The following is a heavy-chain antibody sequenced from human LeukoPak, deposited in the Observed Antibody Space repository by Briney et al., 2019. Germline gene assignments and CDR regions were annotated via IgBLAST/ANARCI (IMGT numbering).Heavy chain of an antibody. CDR1: GFTFSSYA. CDR2: ISGSGGST. Sequence: GGSLRLSCAASGFTFSSYAMSWVRQAPGKGLEWVSAISGSGGSTYYADSVKGRFTISRDNSKNTLYLQMNSLRAEDTAVYYCAKDQLLWFGELSPPGWFDPWGQGTLVTVSS. J-gene: IGHJ5*02. CDR3: AKDQLLWFGELSPPGWFDP. V-gene: IGHV3-23*01. D-gene: IGHD3-10*01.